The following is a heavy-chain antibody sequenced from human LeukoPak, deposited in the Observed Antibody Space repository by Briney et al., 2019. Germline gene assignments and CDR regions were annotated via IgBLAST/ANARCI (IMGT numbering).Heavy chain of an antibody. CDR1: GFTFSNAW. D-gene: IGHD3-9*01. CDR3: TTGPLRYFDWSQGSVGGWDY. V-gene: IGHV3-15*01. J-gene: IGHJ4*02. CDR2: IKSKTDGGTT. Sequence: GGSLRLSCAASGFTFSNAWMSWVRQAPGKGLEWVGRIKSKTDGGTTDYAAPVKGRFTISRDDSKNTLYLQMNSLKTEDTAVYYCTTGPLRYFDWSQGSVGGWDYWGQGTLVTVSS.